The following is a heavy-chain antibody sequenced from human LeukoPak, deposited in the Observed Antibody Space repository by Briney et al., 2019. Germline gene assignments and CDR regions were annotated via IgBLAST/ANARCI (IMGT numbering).Heavy chain of an antibody. Sequence: SETLSLTCTVSGGSISSYYWSWIRQPPGKGLEWIGYIYYSGSTNYNPSLKGRVTISVDTSKNQFSLKLSSVTAADTAVYHCARDRGYDFWSGYFAVTTDAFDIWGQGTMVTISS. D-gene: IGHD3-3*01. CDR1: GGSISSYY. J-gene: IGHJ3*02. CDR2: IYYSGST. V-gene: IGHV4-59*01. CDR3: ARDRGYDFWSGYFAVTTDAFDI.